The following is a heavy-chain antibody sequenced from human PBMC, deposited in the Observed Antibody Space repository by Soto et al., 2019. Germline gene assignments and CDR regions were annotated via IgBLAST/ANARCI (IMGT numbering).Heavy chain of an antibody. V-gene: IGHV3-9*01. CDR2: ISWQSGTI. CDR3: AKDLSAQSVSWLKWFDP. J-gene: IGHJ5*02. Sequence: EVQLVESGGGLVQPGGSLRLSCAASGFTFEDYVMHWVRQAPGKGLEWVSGISWQSGTIGYADSVKGRFTISRDNAKNSLFLQINSLRTAHTAFYSCAKDLSAQSVSWLKWFDPWRQRTLVPASP. D-gene: IGHD6-13*01. CDR1: GFTFEDYV.